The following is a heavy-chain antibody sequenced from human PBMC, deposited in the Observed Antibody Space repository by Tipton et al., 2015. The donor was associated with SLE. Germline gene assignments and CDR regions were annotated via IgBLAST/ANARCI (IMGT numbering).Heavy chain of an antibody. J-gene: IGHJ4*02. D-gene: IGHD4-17*01. CDR2: IYYSGST. V-gene: IGHV4-39*07. CDR1: GGSISSSSYY. CDR3: ARDVNYGDYFDY. Sequence: TLSLTCTVSGGSISSSSYYWGWIRQPPGKGLEWIGSIYYSGSTYYNPPLKSRVTISVDTSKNQFSLKLSSVTAADTAVYYCARDVNYGDYFDYWGQGTLVTVSS.